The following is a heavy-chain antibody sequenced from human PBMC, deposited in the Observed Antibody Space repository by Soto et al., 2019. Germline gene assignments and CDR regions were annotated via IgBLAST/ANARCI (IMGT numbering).Heavy chain of an antibody. J-gene: IGHJ6*02. V-gene: IGHV2-5*01. Sequence: ESGPTLVNPTQTLTLTCTFSGFSLSTSGVGVGWIRQPPGKALEWLALIYWNDDKRYSPSLKSRLTITKDTSKNQVVLTMTNMDPVDTATYYCAHGGYCSSTSCYYYYYGMDVWGQGTTVTVSS. CDR3: AHGGYCSSTSCYYYYYGMDV. CDR1: GFSLSTSGVG. D-gene: IGHD2-2*01. CDR2: IYWNDDK.